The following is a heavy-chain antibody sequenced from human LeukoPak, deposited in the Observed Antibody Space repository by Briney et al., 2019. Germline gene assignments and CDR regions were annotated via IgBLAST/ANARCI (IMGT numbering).Heavy chain of an antibody. CDR2: TYYRSKWYF. CDR3: ARSVGSTTGPFDI. V-gene: IGHV6-1*01. Sequence: SQTLLLTCAISGDSVSSNSAAWSWIRQSPSRGLEWLGRTYYRSKWYFDYSLSVKSRITINPDTSKDQFSLQLNSVTPEDTAVYFCARSVGSTTGPFDIWGQGTMVTVSS. D-gene: IGHD1-26*01. CDR1: GDSVSSNSAA. J-gene: IGHJ3*02.